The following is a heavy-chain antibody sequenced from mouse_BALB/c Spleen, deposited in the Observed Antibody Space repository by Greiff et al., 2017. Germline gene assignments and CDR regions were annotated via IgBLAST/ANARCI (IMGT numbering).Heavy chain of an antibody. V-gene: IGHV1-14*01. J-gene: IGHJ3*01. Sequence: LVESGPELVKPGASVKMSCKASGYTFTSYVMHWVKQKPGQGLEWIGYINPYNDGTKYNEKFKGKATLTSDKSSSTAYMELSSLTSEDSAVYYCAREVVYDHDGHGFAYWGQGTLVTVSA. D-gene: IGHD2-4*01. CDR1: GYTFTSYV. CDR2: INPYNDGT. CDR3: AREVVYDHDGHGFAY.